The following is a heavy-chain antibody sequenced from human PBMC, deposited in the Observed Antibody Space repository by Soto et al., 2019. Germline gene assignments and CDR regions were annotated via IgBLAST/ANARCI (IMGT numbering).Heavy chain of an antibody. D-gene: IGHD2-15*01. CDR1: GFTVSSNY. Sequence: EVQLVESGGGLVQPGGSLRLSCAASGFTVSSNYMSWVRQAPGKGLEWVSVIYSGGSTYYADSVKGRFTISRDNSKNTLYLQMNRLGAEDTAVYYCSRGGCSGGSCYTRMVPFDIWVQGTMVTVSS. V-gene: IGHV3-66*01. CDR3: SRGGCSGGSCYTRMVPFDI. J-gene: IGHJ3*02. CDR2: IYSGGST.